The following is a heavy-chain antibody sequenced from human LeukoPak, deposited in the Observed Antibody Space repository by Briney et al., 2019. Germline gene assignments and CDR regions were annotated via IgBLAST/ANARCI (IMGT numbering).Heavy chain of an antibody. CDR3: AKECSRYSSGWEPVDY. CDR2: ISGSGGST. J-gene: IGHJ4*02. D-gene: IGHD6-19*01. V-gene: IGHV3-23*01. Sequence: ETLSLTCTVSGGSISSYYWSWVRQAPGKGLEWVSAISGSGGSTYYADSVKGRFTISRDNSKNTLYLQMNSLRAEDTAVYYCAKECSRYSSGWEPVDYWGQGTLVTVSS. CDR1: GGSISSYY.